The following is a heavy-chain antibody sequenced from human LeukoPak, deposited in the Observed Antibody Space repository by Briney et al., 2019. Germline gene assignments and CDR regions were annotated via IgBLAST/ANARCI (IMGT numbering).Heavy chain of an antibody. V-gene: IGHV3-23*01. J-gene: IGHJ4*02. CDR3: ANSHYGSGSHLYYFDY. CDR2: ISGSGGST. Sequence: GGSLRLSCAASGFTFDDYGMSWVRQAPGKGLELVSAISGSGGSTYYADSVKGRFTISRDNSKNTLYLQMNSLRAEDTAVYYCANSHYGSGSHLYYFDYWGQGTLVTVSS. D-gene: IGHD3-10*01. CDR1: GFTFDDYG.